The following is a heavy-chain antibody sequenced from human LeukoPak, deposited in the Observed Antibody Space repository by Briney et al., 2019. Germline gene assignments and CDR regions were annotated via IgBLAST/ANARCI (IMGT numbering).Heavy chain of an antibody. Sequence: SSETLSLTCIVSGGSITTYYWSWIRQPPGKGLEWIGYMYYSGSANYNPSLKRRVIISVDTSKKQFSLKLRSVTAADTAVYCGAGRPSYHGSHYFDYWGQGTLVTVSS. V-gene: IGHV4-59*01. CDR3: AGRPSYHGSHYFDY. CDR1: GGSITTYY. J-gene: IGHJ4*02. D-gene: IGHD3-10*01. CDR2: MYYSGSA.